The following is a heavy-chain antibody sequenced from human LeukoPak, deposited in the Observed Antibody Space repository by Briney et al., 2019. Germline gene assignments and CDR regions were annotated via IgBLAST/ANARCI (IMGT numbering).Heavy chain of an antibody. CDR3: ARERGSGSYHPFDP. V-gene: IGHV3-7*01. D-gene: IGHD3-10*01. CDR1: GFTFSNHW. J-gene: IGHJ5*02. CDR2: IKQDGTEK. Sequence: GGSLRLSCAASGFTFSNHWMSWVRQAPGEGLEWVANIKQDGTEKNYVDSVKGRFTISRDNAKNSLYLQMNSLRAEDTAVYYCARERGSGSYHPFDPWGQGTLATVSS.